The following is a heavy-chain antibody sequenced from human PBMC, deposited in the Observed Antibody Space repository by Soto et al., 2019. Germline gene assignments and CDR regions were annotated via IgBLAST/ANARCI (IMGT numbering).Heavy chain of an antibody. D-gene: IGHD2-15*01. J-gene: IGHJ3*02. CDR1: WDTLNVLY. CDR3: AREGIGYCSGAGCYSSSDALDI. CDR2: INPNSGDT. V-gene: IGHV1-2*02. Sequence: GTSVNVSCTACWDTLNVLYIHWVRQAPLQVPELMVWINPNSGDTNYAQKFQGRVTMTRDSSISTAYMELSRLRPDDTAVYYCAREGIGYCSGAGCYSSSDALDIWGQGTMVTVSS.